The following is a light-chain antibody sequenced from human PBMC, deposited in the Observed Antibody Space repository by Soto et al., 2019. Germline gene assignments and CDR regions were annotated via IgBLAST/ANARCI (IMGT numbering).Light chain of an antibody. CDR1: RSGSSSY. Sequence: VFTRTPRPLYLSPEGRDPPSCTGARSGSSSYLAWYQQKPGQAPRLLIYDASSRATGIPDRFSGSGSGTDFTLTISRLEPEDFAVYYCQQYSSSPITFGQGTKVEIK. CDR3: QQYSSSPIT. V-gene: IGKV3-20*01. CDR2: DAS. J-gene: IGKJ1*01.